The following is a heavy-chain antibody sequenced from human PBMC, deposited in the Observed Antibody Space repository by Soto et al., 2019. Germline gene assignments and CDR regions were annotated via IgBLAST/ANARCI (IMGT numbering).Heavy chain of an antibody. CDR1: GGSVSSNSAG. V-gene: IGHV6-1*01. CDR3: ARGEQYSGRIFDY. CDR2: TYYRSKWYY. D-gene: IGHD1-26*01. Sequence: QTLSLTVAITGGSVSSNSAGWSWVRQSPSRGLEWLGRTYYRSKWYYEYAVSVRGRITINPDTSKNQYSLQLNSVTPEDTAVYFCARGEQYSGRIFDYWGQGTLVTVSS. J-gene: IGHJ4*01.